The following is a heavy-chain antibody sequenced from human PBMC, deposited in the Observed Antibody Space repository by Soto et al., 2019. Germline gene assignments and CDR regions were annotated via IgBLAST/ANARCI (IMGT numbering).Heavy chain of an antibody. V-gene: IGHV1-69*01. J-gene: IGHJ4*02. CDR3: ARAKYSSSWYAPFYY. Sequence: QVQLVQSGAEVKKPGSSVKVSCKASGGTFNSYTITWVRQAPGQGLEWMGGIIPIFGTANYAQRFQGRVTITADESTSTAYMELSSLRSEDTAVYYCARAKYSSSWYAPFYYWGQGTLVTVSS. CDR1: GGTFNSYT. D-gene: IGHD6-13*01. CDR2: IIPIFGTA.